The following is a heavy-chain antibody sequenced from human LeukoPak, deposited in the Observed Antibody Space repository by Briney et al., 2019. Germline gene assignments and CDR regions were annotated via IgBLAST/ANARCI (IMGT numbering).Heavy chain of an antibody. CDR1: GGSISSGDYY. CDR3: ARDTPTYDFWSGYYGP. J-gene: IGHJ5*02. D-gene: IGHD3-3*01. CDR2: IYYSEST. Sequence: SETLSLTCTVSGGSISSGDYYWSWIRQPPGKGLEWIGYIYYSESTYYNPSLKSRVTISVDTSKNQFSLKLSSVTAADTAVYYCARDTPTYDFWSGYYGPWGQGTLVTVSS. V-gene: IGHV4-30-4*01.